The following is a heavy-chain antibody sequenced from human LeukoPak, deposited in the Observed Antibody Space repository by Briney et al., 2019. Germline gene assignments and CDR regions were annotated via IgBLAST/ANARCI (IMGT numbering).Heavy chain of an antibody. J-gene: IGHJ5*02. D-gene: IGHD3-10*01. CDR1: GFTFSSYA. CDR3: ARDPMVRGVGPLDP. Sequence: PGGSLRLSCAASGFTFSSYAMHWVRQAPGKGLEWVAVISYDGSNKYYADSVKGRFTISRDNSKNTLYLQMNSLRAEDTAVYYCARDPMVRGVGPLDPWGQGTLVTVSS. V-gene: IGHV3-30-3*01. CDR2: ISYDGSNK.